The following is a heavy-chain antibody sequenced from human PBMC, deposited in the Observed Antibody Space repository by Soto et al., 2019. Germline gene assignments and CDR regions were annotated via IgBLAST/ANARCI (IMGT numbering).Heavy chain of an antibody. Sequence: PVGSLRLSCAASGFTFSSYAMHWVRQAPGKGLEWVAVISYDGSNKYYADSVEGRFTISRDNSKNTLYLQMNSLRAEDTAVYYCARGHDTTIAAAEGYWGQGTLVTVYS. CDR3: ARGHDTTIAAAEGY. CDR1: GFTFSSYA. D-gene: IGHD6-13*01. J-gene: IGHJ4*02. V-gene: IGHV3-30-3*01. CDR2: ISYDGSNK.